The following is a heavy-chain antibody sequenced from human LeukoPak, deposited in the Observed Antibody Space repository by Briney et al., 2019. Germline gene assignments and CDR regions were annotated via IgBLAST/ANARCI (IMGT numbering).Heavy chain of an antibody. V-gene: IGHV3-33*06. CDR3: AKGGSGLYRTYNWFDP. CDR1: GFTFSSYG. J-gene: IGHJ5*02. CDR2: IWYDGSNK. Sequence: GRSLRLSCAASGFTFSSYGMHWIRQAPDKGLEWVAVIWYDGSNKFYTDSVKGRFTISRDNSKNTLYLQMDSLRAEDTAVYYCAKGGSGLYRTYNWFDPWGEGTLVTVSS. D-gene: IGHD6-19*01.